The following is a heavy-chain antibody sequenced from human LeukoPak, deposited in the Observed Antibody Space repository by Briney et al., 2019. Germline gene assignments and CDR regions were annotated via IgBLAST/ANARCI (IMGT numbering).Heavy chain of an antibody. D-gene: IGHD3-10*01. CDR2: ISSSGSTI. CDR3: ARVGVWGVSTFDY. J-gene: IGHJ4*02. Sequence: GGSLRLSCAASGFTFSSYEMNWVRQAPGKGLEWVSHISSSGSTIYDADSVKGRFTISRDNAKNSLYLQMNSLRAEDTAVYYCARVGVWGVSTFDYWGQGILVTVSS. V-gene: IGHV3-48*03. CDR1: GFTFSSYE.